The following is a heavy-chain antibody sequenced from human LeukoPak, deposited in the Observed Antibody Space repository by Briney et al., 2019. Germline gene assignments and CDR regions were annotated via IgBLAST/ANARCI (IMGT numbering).Heavy chain of an antibody. Sequence: GGSLRLSCAASGFTFSNIWMSWVRQAPGKGLEWVANIEEDGSDKYYVDSVKGRFTISRDNAKNSLYLQMNSLRAEDTAVYYCTKYGDDDTPGLNWGQGTLVTVSS. CDR2: IEEDGSDK. CDR3: TKYGDDDTPGLN. J-gene: IGHJ4*02. D-gene: IGHD4-17*01. V-gene: IGHV3-7*02. CDR1: GFTFSNIW.